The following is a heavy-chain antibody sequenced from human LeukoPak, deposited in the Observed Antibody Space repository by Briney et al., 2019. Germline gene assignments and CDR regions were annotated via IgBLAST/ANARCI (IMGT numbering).Heavy chain of an antibody. CDR3: TRRPLRGDDLDY. CDR1: GYTFTSYG. D-gene: IGHD2-21*02. CDR2: ISAYNGNT. V-gene: IGHV1-18*01. J-gene: IGHJ4*03. Sequence: GASVKVSCKASGYTFTSYGISWVRQAPGQGLEWMGWISAYNGNTNYAQKLQGRVTMTKDTSTSTAYMELRRVRSDDTAVYCCTRRPLRGDDLDYWGHGNLVTVSS.